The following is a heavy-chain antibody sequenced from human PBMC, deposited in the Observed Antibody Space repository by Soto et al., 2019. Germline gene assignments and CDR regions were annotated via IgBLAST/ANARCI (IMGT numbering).Heavy chain of an antibody. CDR2: MNPNSGNT. V-gene: IGHV1-8*01. CDR3: ARAPYSSSWYGNNWFDP. Sequence: ASVKVSCKASGYTFTSYDINWVRQATGQGLEWMGWMNPNSGNTGYAQKFQGRVTMTRNTSISTAYMELSSLRSEDTAVYYCARAPYSSSWYGNNWFDPWGQGTLVTVSS. J-gene: IGHJ5*02. CDR1: GYTFTSYD. D-gene: IGHD6-13*01.